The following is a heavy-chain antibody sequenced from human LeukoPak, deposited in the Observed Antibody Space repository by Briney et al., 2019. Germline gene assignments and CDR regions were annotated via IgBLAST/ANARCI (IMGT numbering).Heavy chain of an antibody. J-gene: IGHJ4*02. CDR1: GFTFSDYW. CDR2: IKQDGSER. CDR3: ARGWNYAFRFDY. D-gene: IGHD1-7*01. V-gene: IGHV3-7*01. Sequence: GGSLRLSCAASGFTFSDYWMTWVRQAPGKGLEWVAHIKQDGSERYYGDSVKGRFTISRDNAKNLVYLQMISLGAEDTAIYYCARGWNYAFRFDYWGQGTLVTVSS.